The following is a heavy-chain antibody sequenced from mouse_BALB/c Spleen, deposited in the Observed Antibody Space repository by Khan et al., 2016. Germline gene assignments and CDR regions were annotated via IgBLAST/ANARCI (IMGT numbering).Heavy chain of an antibody. CDR2: IDPANGNT. CDR1: GFNIKDTY. Sequence: VQLKQSGAELVKPGASVKLSCTASGFNIKDTYMHWVKQRPEQGLEWIGRIDPANGNTKYDPKFQGKDTITADTSSHTAYLQLSSLTSEDTAVYYWAQIYDGYYGFAYGGQGTLVTVSA. D-gene: IGHD2-3*01. J-gene: IGHJ3*01. CDR3: AQIYDGYYGFAY. V-gene: IGHV14-3*02.